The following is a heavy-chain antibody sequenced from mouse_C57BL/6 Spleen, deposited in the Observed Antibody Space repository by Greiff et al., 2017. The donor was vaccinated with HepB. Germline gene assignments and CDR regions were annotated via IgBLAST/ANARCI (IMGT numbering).Heavy chain of an antibody. J-gene: IGHJ4*01. CDR2: IDPEDGET. CDR1: GFNIKDYY. CDR3: ARGGGAMDY. Sequence: EGQRKQAGEERVKPGASVKLAGTASGFNIKDYYMHWVKQRTEQGLEWIGRIDPEDGETKYAPKFQGKATITADTSSNTAYLQLSSLTSEDTAVYYCARGGGAMDYWGQGTSVTVSS. V-gene: IGHV14-2*01.